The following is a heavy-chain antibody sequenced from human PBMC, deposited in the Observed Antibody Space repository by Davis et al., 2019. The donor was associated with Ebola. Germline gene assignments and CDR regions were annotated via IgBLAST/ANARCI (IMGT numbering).Heavy chain of an antibody. CDR2: INPNSGGT. Sequence: ASVKVSCKASGYSFTGYYMHWVRQAPGQGLEWMGWINPNSGGTNYAQKFQVRVTMTRDTSISTAYMELSRLRSDDTAVYYCARDQAGEDYFDYWGQGTLVTVSS. D-gene: IGHD7-27*01. CDR1: GYSFTGYY. J-gene: IGHJ4*02. CDR3: ARDQAGEDYFDY. V-gene: IGHV1-2*02.